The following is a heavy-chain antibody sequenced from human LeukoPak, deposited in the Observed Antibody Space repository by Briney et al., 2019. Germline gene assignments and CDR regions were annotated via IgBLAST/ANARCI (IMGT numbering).Heavy chain of an antibody. Sequence: SQTLSLICAISGDSVSSNTATWNWIRQSPSRGLEWLGRTYYRSKWYSDYALSVKSRIIINPDTSKNQFSLQLNSVTPEDTAVYFCARRMAVGGPGYFDYWSQGSLVTVSA. CDR1: GDSVSSNTAT. CDR3: ARRMAVGGPGYFDY. J-gene: IGHJ4*02. CDR2: TYYRSKWYS. D-gene: IGHD6-19*01. V-gene: IGHV6-1*01.